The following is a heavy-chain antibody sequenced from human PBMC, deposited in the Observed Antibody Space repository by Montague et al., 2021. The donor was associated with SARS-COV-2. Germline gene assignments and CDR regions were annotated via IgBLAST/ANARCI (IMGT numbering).Heavy chain of an antibody. D-gene: IGHD7-27*01. CDR2: IYYSGTT. CDR1: GGSINSNSYY. V-gene: IGHV4-39*01. Sequence: SETLSLTCTVSGGSINSNSYYWGWIRQPPGKGLEWIGSIYYSGTTYYNPSLKGRVTISVDTSKNQFSLKLTSVTAADTSVFYCSRQTNCGSQCYIDVWGRGTLVTVSS. CDR3: SRQTNCGSQCYIDV. J-gene: IGHJ2*01.